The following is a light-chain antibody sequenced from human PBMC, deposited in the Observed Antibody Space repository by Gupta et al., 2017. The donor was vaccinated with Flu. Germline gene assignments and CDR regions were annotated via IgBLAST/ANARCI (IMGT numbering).Light chain of an antibody. CDR2: DAS. V-gene: IGKV1-33*01. Sequence: DIQMSQSPSSLSASVGDRVTITCQASQDITKYLNWYQQKPGKAPKLLIYDASNLETGVPSRFSGSGSGTDFTFTISSLQPEDIATYYCQQYDIFPITFGQGTRLEIK. CDR3: QQYDIFPIT. CDR1: QDITKY. J-gene: IGKJ5*01.